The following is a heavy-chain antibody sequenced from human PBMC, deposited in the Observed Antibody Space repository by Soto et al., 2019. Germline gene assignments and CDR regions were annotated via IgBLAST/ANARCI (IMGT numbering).Heavy chain of an antibody. J-gene: IGHJ2*01. Sequence: EVQLLESGGGLARPGGSLRLSCVASGFIFSDYAMTWFRQAPEKRLEWVATISASGGNIEYRDSLKGRFTISRDNSKNTVYLQLNGLTDDDTAVHYCAKVAGGLGYFDLWGRGTLVTVSS. CDR3: AKVAGGLGYFDL. V-gene: IGHV3-23*01. CDR1: GFIFSDYA. CDR2: ISASGGNI. D-gene: IGHD3-16*01.